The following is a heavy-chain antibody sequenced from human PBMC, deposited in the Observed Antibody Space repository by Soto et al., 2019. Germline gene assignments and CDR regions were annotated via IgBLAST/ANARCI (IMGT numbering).Heavy chain of an antibody. V-gene: IGHV4-31*03. CDR3: ARQDDSGDYFDY. Sequence: SETLSLTCTVSGGSISSGGYFWTWIRQHPVKGLEWIGYIYYGGSTFYSPPLKSRVTISVDTSKNQFSLKLSSVTAADTAVYYCARQDDSGDYFDYWGQGALVTVSS. CDR2: IYYGGST. D-gene: IGHD4-17*01. J-gene: IGHJ4*02. CDR1: GGSISSGGYF.